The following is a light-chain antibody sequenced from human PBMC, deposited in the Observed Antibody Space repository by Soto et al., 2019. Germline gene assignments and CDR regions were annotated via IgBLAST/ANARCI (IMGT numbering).Light chain of an antibody. V-gene: IGLV2-14*01. CDR3: SSFTISSTIV. CDR1: STDVGGYNY. CDR2: EVS. J-gene: IGLJ2*01. Sequence: QSALTQPASVSGSPGQSITISCTGTSTDVGGYNYVSWYQHHPGKAPKLMIYEVSNRPSGVSHRFSGSKSGNTASLTISGLQAEDEADYYCSSFTISSTIVFGGGTKRTVL.